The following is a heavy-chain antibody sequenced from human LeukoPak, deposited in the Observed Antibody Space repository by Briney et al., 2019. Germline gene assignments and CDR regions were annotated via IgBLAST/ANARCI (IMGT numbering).Heavy chain of an antibody. Sequence: GGSLRLSCAASGFTFSNYPMHWVRQTPGKGLEWLSYITNNGNNIYYGDSVQGRFTISRDNAKNSLYLQMNSLRAEDTAVYYCASEIKYGSSWYAAFGICGQGTMATVSS. CDR1: GFTFSNYP. CDR2: ITNNGNNI. D-gene: IGHD6-13*01. V-gene: IGHV3-48*03. CDR3: ASEIKYGSSWYAAFGI. J-gene: IGHJ3*02.